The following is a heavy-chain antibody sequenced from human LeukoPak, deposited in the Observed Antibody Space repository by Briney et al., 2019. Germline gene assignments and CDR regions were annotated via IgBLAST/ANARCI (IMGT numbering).Heavy chain of an antibody. V-gene: IGHV4-59*01. CDR1: GGSISGYY. Sequence: SETLSLTCTVSGGSISGYYWSWIRQPPGKGLEWIGFIYYSGTTNYNPSLKSRVTISVETSKNQFSLKLKSVTAADTAVYYCARGGYYGSGNDFRFDPWGQGTLVTVSS. CDR3: ARGGYYGSGNDFRFDP. J-gene: IGHJ5*02. D-gene: IGHD3-10*01. CDR2: IYYSGTT.